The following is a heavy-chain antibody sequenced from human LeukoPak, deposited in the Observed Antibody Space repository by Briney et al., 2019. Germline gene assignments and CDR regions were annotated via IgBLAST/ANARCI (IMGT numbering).Heavy chain of an antibody. CDR1: GFIFSTYG. V-gene: IGHV3-30*02. CDR3: AKDSLADIDY. CDR2: IRHDGSIK. Sequence: PGGSLRLSCAASGFIFSTYGMYWVRQAPGKGLEWVAFIRHDGSIKNYADSVKGRSTISRDNSENTLYLQMNSLRAEDTAVYYCAKDSLADIDYWGQGTLVTVSS. D-gene: IGHD3-16*01. J-gene: IGHJ4*02.